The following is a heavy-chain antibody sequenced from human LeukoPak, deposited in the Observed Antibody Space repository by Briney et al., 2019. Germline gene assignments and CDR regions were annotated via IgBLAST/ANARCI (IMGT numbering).Heavy chain of an antibody. CDR1: GYTFTSYY. D-gene: IGHD3-3*01. CDR2: INPSGGST. V-gene: IGHV1-46*01. Sequence: GASVKVSCKASGYTFTSYYMHWVRQAPGQGLEWMGIINPSGGSTSYAQEFQGRVTMTRDMSTSTVYMELSSLRSEDTAVYYCARAKGSGYYRPYYYYYMDVWGKGTTVTVSS. CDR3: ARAKGSGYYRPYYYYYMDV. J-gene: IGHJ6*03.